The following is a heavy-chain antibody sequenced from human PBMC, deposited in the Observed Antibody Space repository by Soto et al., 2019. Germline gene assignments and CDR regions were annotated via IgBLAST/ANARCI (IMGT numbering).Heavy chain of an antibody. CDR1: GYPFNSYH. CDR3: ARGREISFGYNWFDP. CDR2: INPTEGRT. D-gene: IGHD5-18*01. Sequence: QVQLVQSGAEVRKPGASVKLSCQTSGYPFNSYHMHWVRQAPGQGLEWMGVINPTEGRTRYSQKFQDRVTMTRDTSTSPVYRELSSLRSEDTAMYFCARGREISFGYNWFDPWGQGTRVTVSS. V-gene: IGHV1-46*02. J-gene: IGHJ5*02.